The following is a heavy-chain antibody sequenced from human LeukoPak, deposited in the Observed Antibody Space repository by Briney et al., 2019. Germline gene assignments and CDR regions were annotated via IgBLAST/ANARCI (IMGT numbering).Heavy chain of an antibody. CDR3: ARDEIVVVPAASGNYYYYYGMDV. Sequence: GGSLRLSCAASGFTVSSNYVSWVRQAPGKGLEWVSVIYSGGSTYYADSVKGRFTISRDNSKNTLYLQMNSLRAEDTAVYYCARDEIVVVPAASGNYYYYYGMDVWGQGTTVTVSS. CDR2: IYSGGST. CDR1: GFTVSSNY. V-gene: IGHV3-66*01. D-gene: IGHD2-2*01. J-gene: IGHJ6*02.